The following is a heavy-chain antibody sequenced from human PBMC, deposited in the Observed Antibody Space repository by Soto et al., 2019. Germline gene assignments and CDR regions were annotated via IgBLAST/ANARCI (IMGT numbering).Heavy chain of an antibody. D-gene: IGHD3-22*01. J-gene: IGHJ4*02. Sequence: SVKVSCKASGGTFSSYAISWVRQAPGQGLEWMGGIIPIFGTANYAQKFQGRVTITADESTSTAYMELSSLRSEDTAVYYCAGTYYYDSSGYYYGDYWGQGTLVTVSS. CDR2: IIPIFGTA. CDR3: AGTYYYDSSGYYYGDY. V-gene: IGHV1-69*13. CDR1: GGTFSSYA.